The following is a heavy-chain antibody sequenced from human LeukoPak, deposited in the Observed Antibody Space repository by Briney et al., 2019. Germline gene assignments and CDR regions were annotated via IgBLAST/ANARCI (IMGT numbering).Heavy chain of an antibody. CDR1: GDAISSYY. Sequence: SETLSLTCTVSGDAISSYYWSWIRQPPGKGLEWIGYIYHSGSINYNPSLKSRVTISVDTSKNQFSLKLSSVTAADTAVYYCARHHLFGVVIILTFFDYWGQGTLVTVSS. CDR2: IYHSGSI. J-gene: IGHJ4*02. CDR3: ARHHLFGVVIILTFFDY. V-gene: IGHV4-59*08. D-gene: IGHD3-3*01.